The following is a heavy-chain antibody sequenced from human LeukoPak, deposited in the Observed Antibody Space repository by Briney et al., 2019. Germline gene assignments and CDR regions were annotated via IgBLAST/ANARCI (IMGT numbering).Heavy chain of an antibody. V-gene: IGHV3-30-3*01. CDR3: ARNHVFGVATDY. CDR1: GFTFSSYA. CDR2: ISYDGSNK. J-gene: IGHJ4*02. D-gene: IGHD3-3*01. Sequence: PGRSLRLSCAASGFTFSSYAMHWVRQAPGKGLEWVAVISYDGSNKYYADSVKGRFTISRDNSKNTLYLQMNSLRAEDTAVYYCARNHVFGVATDYWGQGTLVTVSS.